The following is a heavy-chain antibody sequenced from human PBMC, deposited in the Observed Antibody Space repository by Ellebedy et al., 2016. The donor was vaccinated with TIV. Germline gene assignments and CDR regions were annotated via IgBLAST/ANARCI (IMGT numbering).Heavy chain of an antibody. Sequence: GESLKISCVASGFTVSSEWMHWVRQAPGKGLVWVSRINIDGSVISYADSVKGRFTISRDNAKNPLYLQMNSLRAEDTAEYYCSRDTFGERDQWGQGTLVTVSS. CDR2: INIDGSVI. CDR3: SRDTFGERDQ. J-gene: IGHJ4*02. CDR1: GFTVSSEW. D-gene: IGHD3-10*01. V-gene: IGHV3-74*01.